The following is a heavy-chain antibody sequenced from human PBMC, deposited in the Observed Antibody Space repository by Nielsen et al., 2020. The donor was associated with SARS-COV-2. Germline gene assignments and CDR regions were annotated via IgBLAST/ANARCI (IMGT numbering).Heavy chain of an antibody. V-gene: IGHV1-18*01. D-gene: IGHD3-10*01. CDR1: GYTFTSYG. Sequence: ASVKVSCKASGYTFTSYGISWVRQAPGQGLEWMGWNSAYNGNTNYAQKLQGRVTMTTDTSTSTAYMELRSLRSDDTAVYYCARGYYYGSGSYYNRIGQDWFDPWGQGTLVTVSS. J-gene: IGHJ5*02. CDR3: ARGYYYGSGSYYNRIGQDWFDP. CDR2: NSAYNGNT.